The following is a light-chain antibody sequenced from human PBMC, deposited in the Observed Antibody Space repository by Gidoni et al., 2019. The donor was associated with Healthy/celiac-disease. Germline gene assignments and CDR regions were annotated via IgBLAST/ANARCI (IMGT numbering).Light chain of an antibody. CDR3: QQYNSYSPNVYT. Sequence: DIQMTQSPSTLSASVGDRVTITCRASQSISSWLAWYQQKPGKAPKLLIYKASSVESGVPSRFSGSGSGTEFTLTISSLQPDDFATYYCQQYNSYSPNVYTFGQGTKLEIK. CDR2: KAS. V-gene: IGKV1-5*03. CDR1: QSISSW. J-gene: IGKJ2*01.